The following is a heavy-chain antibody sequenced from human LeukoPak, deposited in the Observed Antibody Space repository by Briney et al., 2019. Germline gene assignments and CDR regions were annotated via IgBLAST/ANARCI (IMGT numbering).Heavy chain of an antibody. Sequence: GGSLRLSCAASGFTFSSYSMNWVRQAPGKGLEWVSSISSSSSYIYCADSVKGRFTISRDNAKNSLYLQMNSLRAEDTAVYYCARRGIVKGDIWGQGTMVTVSS. CDR2: ISSSSSYI. D-gene: IGHD2/OR15-2a*01. J-gene: IGHJ3*02. V-gene: IGHV3-21*01. CDR3: ARRGIVKGDI. CDR1: GFTFSSYS.